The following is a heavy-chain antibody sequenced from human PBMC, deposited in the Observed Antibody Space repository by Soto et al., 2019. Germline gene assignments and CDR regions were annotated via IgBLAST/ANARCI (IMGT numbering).Heavy chain of an antibody. CDR3: ARVVRGGFEL. J-gene: IGHJ3*01. V-gene: IGHV3-74*01. CDR1: GFTFSYYW. D-gene: IGHD2-15*01. CDR2: IHSVGSST. Sequence: EVQLVESGGGLVRPGGSLRLSCAASGFTFSYYWMHWVRQAPGKGLVWVSRIHSVGSSTTYADFVKGRFIISRDNARNTVDLQMNSVRVEDTAVYYCARVVRGGFELWGQGTVVTVSS.